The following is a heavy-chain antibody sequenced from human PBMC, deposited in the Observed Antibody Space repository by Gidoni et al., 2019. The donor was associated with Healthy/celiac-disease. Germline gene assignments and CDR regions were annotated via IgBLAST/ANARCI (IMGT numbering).Heavy chain of an antibody. CDR2: ISWDGGST. CDR1: GFHFDDYT. D-gene: IGHD2-15*01. V-gene: IGHV3-43*01. J-gene: IGHJ4*02. Sequence: EVQLVESGGVVVQPGGSRRLSCAASGFHFDDYTMHWVRQAPGKGLEWVSLISWDGGSTYYADSLKGRFTISRDNSKNSLYLQMNSLRTEDTALYYCAKGRSSGGSSTFFDYWGQGTLVTVSS. CDR3: AKGRSSGGSSTFFDY.